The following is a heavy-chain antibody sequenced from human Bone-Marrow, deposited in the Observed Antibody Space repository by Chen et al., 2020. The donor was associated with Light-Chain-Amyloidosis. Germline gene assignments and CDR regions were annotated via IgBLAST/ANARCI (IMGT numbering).Heavy chain of an antibody. V-gene: IGHV3-30-3*01. J-gene: IGHJ6*02. Sequence: QVQLVESGGGVVQPGRSLRLSCAASGFTFSSYAMHWVRQAPGKGLEGVAVISYDGSNKYYADSVKGRFTISIDNSKNTLDLQMNSLRAEDTAVYYCARDCASVVVTAGDYYGMDVWGQGTTVTVSS. CDR2: ISYDGSNK. CDR1: GFTFSSYA. D-gene: IGHD2-21*02. CDR3: ARDCASVVVTAGDYYGMDV.